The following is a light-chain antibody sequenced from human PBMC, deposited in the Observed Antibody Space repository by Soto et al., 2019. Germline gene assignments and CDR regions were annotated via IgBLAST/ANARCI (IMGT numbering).Light chain of an antibody. CDR1: RDISVY. Sequence: DIQVTQSPSSLAVSVGDRVTITCQASRDISVYLNWYQQKPGKPPKLLVFDASNLQTGVPSRFSGSGSGTHVTFTITILQPEDVATYDCQQYDNLPPYTFGHGTKLEI. V-gene: IGKV1-33*01. CDR2: DAS. J-gene: IGKJ2*01. CDR3: QQYDNLPPYT.